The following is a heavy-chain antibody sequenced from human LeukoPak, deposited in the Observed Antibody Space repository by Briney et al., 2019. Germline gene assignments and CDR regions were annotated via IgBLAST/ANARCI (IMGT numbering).Heavy chain of an antibody. CDR1: GGSISSYY. CDR2: IYYSGST. Sequence: SETLSLTCTVSGGSISSYYWSWLRQPPGKGLEWIGYIYYSGSTNYNPSLKSRITISVDTSKNQFSLKLSSVTAADTAVYFCARLYSSSFGRVFHYWGQGTLVTVSS. V-gene: IGHV4-59*01. CDR3: ARLYSSSFGRVFHY. D-gene: IGHD6-13*01. J-gene: IGHJ4*02.